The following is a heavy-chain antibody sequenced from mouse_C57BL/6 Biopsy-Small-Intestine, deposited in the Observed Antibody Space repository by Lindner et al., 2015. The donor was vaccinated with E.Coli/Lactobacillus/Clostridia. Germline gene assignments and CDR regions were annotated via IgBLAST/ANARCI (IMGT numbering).Heavy chain of an antibody. D-gene: IGHD2-10*02. Sequence: SVKVSCKASGYTFTNYDLNWVRQAAGQGLECMGWINPDSGNTGYAPKFQGRVTMTRDNSISTVYMELSSLTSEDTAVYYCARTLVRGVFGMDVWGQGTTVTVSS. CDR3: ARTLVRGVFGMDV. CDR1: GYTFTNYD. V-gene: IGHV1-84*02. CDR2: INPDSGNT. J-gene: IGHJ1*01.